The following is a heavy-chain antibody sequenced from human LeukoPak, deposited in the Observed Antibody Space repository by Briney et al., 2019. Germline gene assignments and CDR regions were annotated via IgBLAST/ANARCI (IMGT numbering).Heavy chain of an antibody. Sequence: GESLKISCKGSGYSFTSYWIGWVRQMPGKGLEWMGIIYPGDSDTRYSPSFQGQVTISADKSISTAYLQWSSLKASDTAMYYCARRGPNPYDFWSGYPDYWGQGTLVTVSS. CDR2: IYPGDSDT. D-gene: IGHD3-3*01. V-gene: IGHV5-51*01. CDR3: ARRGPNPYDFWSGYPDY. J-gene: IGHJ4*02. CDR1: GYSFTSYW.